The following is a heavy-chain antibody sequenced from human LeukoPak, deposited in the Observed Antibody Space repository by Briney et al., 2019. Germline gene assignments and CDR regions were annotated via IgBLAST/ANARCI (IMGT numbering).Heavy chain of an antibody. CDR3: ARGIVVVPAAIQH. CDR1: GYTFTGYY. Sequence: ASVKVSCKASGYTFTGYYMHWVRQAPGQGLEWMGWINPNSGGTNYAQKFQGWVTMTRDTSISTAYMELSRLRSDDTAVYYCARGIVVVPAAIQHWGQGTLVTVSS. D-gene: IGHD2-2*01. V-gene: IGHV1-2*04. CDR2: INPNSGGT. J-gene: IGHJ1*01.